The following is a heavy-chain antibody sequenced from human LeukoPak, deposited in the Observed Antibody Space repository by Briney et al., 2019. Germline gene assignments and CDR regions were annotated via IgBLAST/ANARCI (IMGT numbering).Heavy chain of an antibody. Sequence: GGSLRLSCAASGNYWMHWVRQAPGKGLVWVSHINSDGSWTSYADSVKGRFTISKDNAKNTVYLQMNSLRAEDTAVYYCISFYETYWGRGTLVTVSS. CDR2: INSDGSWT. CDR1: GNYW. V-gene: IGHV3-74*01. J-gene: IGHJ4*02. CDR3: ISFYETY. D-gene: IGHD2/OR15-2a*01.